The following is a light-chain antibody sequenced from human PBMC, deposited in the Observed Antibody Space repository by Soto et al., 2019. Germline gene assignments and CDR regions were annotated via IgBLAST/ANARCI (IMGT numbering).Light chain of an antibody. V-gene: IGKV1-5*01. Sequence: DIQMTQSPSTLSASVGDRVTITCRASQSISSWLAWYQQKPGKAPKLLIYDASSLESGVPSRFSGSGSGTEFTLTIISLQPDDFATYYCQHYNSYSEAFGQGTKVDIK. CDR3: QHYNSYSEA. CDR2: DAS. J-gene: IGKJ1*01. CDR1: QSISSW.